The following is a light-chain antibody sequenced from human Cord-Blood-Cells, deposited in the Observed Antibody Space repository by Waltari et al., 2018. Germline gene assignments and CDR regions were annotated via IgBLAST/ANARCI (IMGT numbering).Light chain of an antibody. CDR3: QQSYSTPQT. J-gene: IGKJ5*01. V-gene: IGKV1-39*01. CDR1: QSISSS. CDR2: AAS. Sequence: DIQMTQSPSSLSASVGDRVTITCRASQSISSSLNWYQQKPGKAPKLLIYAASSLQSGVPSRCSGSGSGTDCTLTISSLQPEDFSTYYCQQSYSTPQTFGQGTRLEIK.